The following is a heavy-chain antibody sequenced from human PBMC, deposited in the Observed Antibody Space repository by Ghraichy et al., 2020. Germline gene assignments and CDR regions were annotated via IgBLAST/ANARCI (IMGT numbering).Heavy chain of an antibody. CDR1: GGSISSGGYY. J-gene: IGHJ3*02. V-gene: IGHV4-31*03. CDR3: ARFSRDKNAFDI. D-gene: IGHD3-3*02. Sequence: SETLSLTCTVSGGSISSGGYYWSWIRQHPGKGLEWIGYIYYSGSTYYNPSLKSRVTISVDTSKNQFSLKLSSVTAADTAVYYCARFSRDKNAFDIWGQGTMVTVSS. CDR2: IYYSGST.